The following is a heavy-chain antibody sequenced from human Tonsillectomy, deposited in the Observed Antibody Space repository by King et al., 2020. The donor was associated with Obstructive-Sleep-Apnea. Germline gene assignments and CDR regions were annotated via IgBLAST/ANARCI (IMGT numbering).Heavy chain of an antibody. J-gene: IGHJ4*02. D-gene: IGHD6-13*01. CDR3: ARGSSSWAFDY. CDR1: GFTFSDYW. V-gene: IGHV3-7*03. CDR2: IKEDGTEK. Sequence: VQLVESGGGLVQPGGSLRLSCAASGFTFSDYWMSWVRQAPGKGLEWVANIKEDGTEKNYVDSVKGRFSISRDNTKNSLYLQLNSLRAEDTAVYYCARGSSSWAFDYWGQGTLVTVSS.